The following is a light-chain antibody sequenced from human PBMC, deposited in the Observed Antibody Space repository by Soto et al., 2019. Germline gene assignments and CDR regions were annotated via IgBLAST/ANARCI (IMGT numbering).Light chain of an antibody. Sequence: DIHMTQSPSSVSASVGDRVTITCRASQGIGVRLAWFQQKPGKAPKLLIYKASTLEGEVPSRFSGSGSETEFTLTISSLQPEDFATYYCQQYYRYPPAFGPGTKVDIK. CDR2: KAS. CDR3: QQYYRYPPA. J-gene: IGKJ3*01. V-gene: IGKV1-5*03. CDR1: QGIGVR.